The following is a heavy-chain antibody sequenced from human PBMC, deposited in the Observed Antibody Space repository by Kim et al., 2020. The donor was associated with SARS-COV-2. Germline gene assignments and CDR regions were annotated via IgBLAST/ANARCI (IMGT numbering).Heavy chain of an antibody. CDR2: IYYSGNT. Sequence: SETLSLTCTVSGGSISSSTYYWGWIRQPPGKGLEWIGSIYYSGNTYYNPSLKSRATISVDTSKNQFSLKLSSVTAADTAVYYCSRHNIPARNRDHFDYWG. V-gene: IGHV4-39*01. D-gene: IGHD6-6*01. CDR1: GGSISSSTYY. J-gene: IGHJ4*01. CDR3: SRHNIPARNRDHFDY.